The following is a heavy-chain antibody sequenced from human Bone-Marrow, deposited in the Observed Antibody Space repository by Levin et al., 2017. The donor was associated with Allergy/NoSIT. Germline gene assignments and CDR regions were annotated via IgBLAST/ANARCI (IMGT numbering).Heavy chain of an antibody. CDR3: ARERSGTYRTLDH. CDR1: GFIFRSYS. D-gene: IGHD3-10*01. CDR2: ISLDGSKA. Sequence: QTGGSLRLSCEVSGFIFRSYSLHWVRQAPGKGLEWLTLISLDGSKAYYADPVKGRFTISRDNSKNSLFLQMNSLRHEDTAVYYCARERSGTYRTLDHWGQGALVIVSS. J-gene: IGHJ4*02. V-gene: IGHV3-30-3*01.